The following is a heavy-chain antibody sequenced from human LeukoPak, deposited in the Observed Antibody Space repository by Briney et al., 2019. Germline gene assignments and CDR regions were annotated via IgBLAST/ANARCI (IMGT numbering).Heavy chain of an antibody. V-gene: IGHV4-59*08. J-gene: IGHJ4*02. CDR2: IYYSGST. CDR3: ARADVDTAMAHLDY. CDR1: GGSISSYY. D-gene: IGHD5-18*01. Sequence: SETLSLTCTVSGGSISSYYWSWIRQPPGKGLEWIGYIYYSGSTNYNPSLKSRVTISVDTSKNQFSLKLSSVTAADTAVYYCARADVDTAMAHLDYWGQGTLVTVSS.